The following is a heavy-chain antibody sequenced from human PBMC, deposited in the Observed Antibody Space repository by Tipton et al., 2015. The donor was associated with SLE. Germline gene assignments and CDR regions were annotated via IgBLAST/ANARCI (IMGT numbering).Heavy chain of an antibody. J-gene: IGHJ4*02. D-gene: IGHD4/OR15-4a*01. CDR3: ATTDYDTNSLDY. CDR2: IWYDGSNK. V-gene: IGHV3-33*01. CDR1: GFTFSYYG. Sequence: RSLRLSCAASGFTFSYYGMHWVRQAPGKGLEWVAVIWYDGSNKYYADSVKGRFTISRDNSKNTLYLQMNSLRAEDTALYFCATTDYDTNSLDYWGQGTLVTVSS.